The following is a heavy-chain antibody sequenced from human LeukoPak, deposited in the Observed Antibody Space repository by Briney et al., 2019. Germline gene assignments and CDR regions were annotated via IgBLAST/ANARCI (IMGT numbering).Heavy chain of an antibody. CDR2: IYSGGST. CDR1: GFTVSSNY. V-gene: IGHV3-53*01. Sequence: GGSLRLSCAASGFTVSSNYMSWVRQAPGKGVEWVSVIYSGGSTYYADSVKGRFTISRDNSKNTLYLQMNSLRAEDTAVYYCARVAADYYYYMDVWGKGTTVIISS. CDR3: ARVAADYYYYMDV. D-gene: IGHD6-25*01. J-gene: IGHJ6*03.